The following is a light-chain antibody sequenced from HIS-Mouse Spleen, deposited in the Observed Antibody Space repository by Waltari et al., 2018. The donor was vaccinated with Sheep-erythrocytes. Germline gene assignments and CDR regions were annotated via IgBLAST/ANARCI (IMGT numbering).Light chain of an antibody. V-gene: IGLV2-11*01. CDR1: SSDVGGYNY. CDR3: AAWDDSLNGPV. Sequence: QSALTRPRSVSGSPGQSVTISCTGTSSDVGGYNYVSWYQQHPGKAPKLMIYDVSKRPSGVPDRFSGSKSGNTASLTISGLQAEDEADYYCAAWDDSLNGPVFGGGTKLTVL. CDR2: DVS. J-gene: IGLJ3*02.